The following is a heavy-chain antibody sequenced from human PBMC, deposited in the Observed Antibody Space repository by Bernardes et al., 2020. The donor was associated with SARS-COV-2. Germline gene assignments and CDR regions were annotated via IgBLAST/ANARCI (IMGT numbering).Heavy chain of an antibody. J-gene: IGHJ6*02. CDR3: ARTPLSMVRGVITRYYYYGMDV. CDR1: GYTFTSYG. Sequence: ASVKVSCKASGYTFTSYGISWVRQAPGQGLEWMGWISAYNGNTNYAQKLQGRVTMTTDTSTSTAYMELRSLRSDDTAVYYCARTPLSMVRGVITRYYYYGMDVWGQGTTVTVSS. V-gene: IGHV1-18*01. CDR2: ISAYNGNT. D-gene: IGHD3-10*01.